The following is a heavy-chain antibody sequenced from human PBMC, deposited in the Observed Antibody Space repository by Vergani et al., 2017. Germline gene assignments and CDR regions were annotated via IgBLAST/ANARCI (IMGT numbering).Heavy chain of an antibody. V-gene: IGHV3-21*06. D-gene: IGHD3-10*01. J-gene: IGHJ6*02. CDR3: AIDQGSGTNRHHYGMDV. CDR2: ISSSGNYV. Sequence: EENLVESGGGLVKPGGSLRLSCVASGFTFGSYSVNWVRQAPGRGLEWVSSISSSGNYVYYTASVKGRFSISRDNAKSLLSLQMNSLRADDTAVYYCAIDQGSGTNRHHYGMDVWGQGTTVTVSS. CDR1: GFTFGSYS.